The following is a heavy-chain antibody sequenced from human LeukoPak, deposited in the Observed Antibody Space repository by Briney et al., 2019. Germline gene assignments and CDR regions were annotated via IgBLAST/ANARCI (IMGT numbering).Heavy chain of an antibody. V-gene: IGHV4-39*01. CDR2: IYYSGST. J-gene: IGHJ4*02. Sequence: SETLSLTCAVYGGSFSSYYWGWIRQPPGKGLEWIGSIYYSGSTYYNPSLMSRVTISVDTSKNQFSLKLSSVTAADTAVYYCLNGVYDFWSGYYLDYYFDYWGQGTLVTVSS. D-gene: IGHD3-3*01. CDR1: GGSFSSYY. CDR3: LNGVYDFWSGYYLDYYFDY.